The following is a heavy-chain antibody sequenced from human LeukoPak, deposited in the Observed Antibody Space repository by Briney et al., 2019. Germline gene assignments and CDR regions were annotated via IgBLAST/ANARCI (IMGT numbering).Heavy chain of an antibody. Sequence: SETLSLTCAVYGGSFSGYCWSWIRQPPGKGLEWIGEINHSGSTNYNPSLKSRVTISVDTSKNQFSLKLSSVTAADTAVYYCARGYYYGSGNWGQGTLVTVSS. V-gene: IGHV4-34*01. CDR3: ARGYYYGSGN. J-gene: IGHJ1*01. D-gene: IGHD3-10*01. CDR2: INHSGST. CDR1: GGSFSGYC.